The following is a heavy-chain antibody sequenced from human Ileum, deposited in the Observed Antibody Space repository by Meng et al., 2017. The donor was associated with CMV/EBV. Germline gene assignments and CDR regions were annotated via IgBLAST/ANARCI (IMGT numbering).Heavy chain of an antibody. J-gene: IGHJ4*02. D-gene: IGHD6-6*01. CDR2: MNQDGSGK. Sequence: GQSLKISCAASGFTFSNYWMSWVRQAPGKGPEWVANMNQDGSGKYYVDSVKGRFTISRDNAENSLSLQMNSLRADDTAVYYCARDIGVAAFDYWGLGTLVTVSS. CDR1: GFTFSNYW. V-gene: IGHV3-7*01. CDR3: ARDIGVAAFDY.